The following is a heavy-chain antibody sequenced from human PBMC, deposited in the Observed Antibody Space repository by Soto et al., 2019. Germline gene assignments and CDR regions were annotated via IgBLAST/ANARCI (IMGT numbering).Heavy chain of an antibody. J-gene: IGHJ2*01. D-gene: IGHD1-26*01. CDR3: ARGVGSWYVDL. Sequence: EMQLVQSGAEVKKPGESLKISCKGSGYSFTSFWIAWVRQTPGKGLEWMGIVWPGDSDTRYSPSFQGQVTISADKSISTASLQWNSLKASDTAIYYCARGVGSWYVDLWGRGTLVTVSS. V-gene: IGHV5-51*01. CDR2: VWPGDSDT. CDR1: GYSFTSFW.